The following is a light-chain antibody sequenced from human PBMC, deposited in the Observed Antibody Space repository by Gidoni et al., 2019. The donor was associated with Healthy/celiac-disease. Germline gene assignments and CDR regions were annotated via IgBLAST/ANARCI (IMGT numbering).Light chain of an antibody. CDR2: DVR. J-gene: IGLJ1*01. CDR1: SSDVGGYNY. CDR3: SSYTSSSTSYV. V-gene: IGLV2-14*01. Sequence: QSALTQPAPVSGSPGQSITISCTGTSSDVGGYNYVSWYQQPPGKAPKLRVYDVRNRPSGVSNRFSGSRSGNTASLTSSGLQAEDEADYYCSSYTSSSTSYVVGTGTKVTVL.